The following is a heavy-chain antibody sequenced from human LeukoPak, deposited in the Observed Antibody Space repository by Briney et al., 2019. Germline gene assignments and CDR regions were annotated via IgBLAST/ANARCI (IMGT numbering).Heavy chain of an antibody. Sequence: ASVKVSCKASAYTFTNFPIGWVRQAPGQGLEWMGWISAYNGYTKYAPSLQGRVTMTTDTSTSTAYMQLRSMRSDDTAMYYCARVGANYEGLIDHWGPGTLVTVSS. CDR1: AYTFTNFP. CDR2: ISAYNGYT. J-gene: IGHJ4*02. V-gene: IGHV1-18*01. D-gene: IGHD4/OR15-4a*01. CDR3: ARVGANYEGLIDH.